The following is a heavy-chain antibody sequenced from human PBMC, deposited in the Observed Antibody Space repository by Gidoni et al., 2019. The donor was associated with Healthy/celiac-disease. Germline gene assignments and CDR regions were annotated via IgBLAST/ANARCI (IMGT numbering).Heavy chain of an antibody. D-gene: IGHD1-26*01. CDR2: INHSGST. CDR1: GGSFSGYY. J-gene: IGHJ6*02. CDR3: ARYGSYYPNYYYGMDV. Sequence: QVQLQQWGAGLLKPSETLSLTCAVYGGSFSGYYWSWIRQPPGKGLEWIGEINHSGSTNYNPSLKSRVTISVDTSKNQFSLKLSSVTAADTAVYYCARYGSYYPNYYYGMDVWGQGTTVTVSS. V-gene: IGHV4-34*01.